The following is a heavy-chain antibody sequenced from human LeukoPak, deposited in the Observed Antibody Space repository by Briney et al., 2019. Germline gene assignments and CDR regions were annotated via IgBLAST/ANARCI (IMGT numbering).Heavy chain of an antibody. J-gene: IGHJ4*02. CDR1: GGTFSSYA. CDR3: ATSPLAWYPQLEVDY. Sequence: ASVKVSCKASGGTFSSYAISWVRQAPGQGLEWMGGIIPIFGTANYAQKFQGRVTITADESTSTAYMELSSLRSEDTAVYYCATSPLAWYPQLEVDYWGQGTLVTVSS. V-gene: IGHV1-69*13. CDR2: IIPIFGTA. D-gene: IGHD6-6*01.